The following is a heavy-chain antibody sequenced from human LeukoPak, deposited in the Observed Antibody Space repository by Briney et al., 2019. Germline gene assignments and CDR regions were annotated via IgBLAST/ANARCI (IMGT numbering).Heavy chain of an antibody. J-gene: IGHJ5*02. CDR3: AREGVTVGWFDP. CDR2: ISRSGNTI. CDR1: GFTFRSYE. Sequence: PGGSLRLSCAASGFTFRSYEMNWVRQAPGKGLEWVSYISRSGNTIYYAVSVKGRFTISRDNAKNSLYLQMNSLRAEDTAVYYCAREGVTVGWFDPWGQGTLVTVSS. V-gene: IGHV3-48*03.